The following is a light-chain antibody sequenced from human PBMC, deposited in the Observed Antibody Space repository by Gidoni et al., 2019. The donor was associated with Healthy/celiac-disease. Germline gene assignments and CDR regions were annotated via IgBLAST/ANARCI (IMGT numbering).Light chain of an antibody. CDR1: QSVLYSSNNKNC. CDR2: WAS. CDR3: QQYFGTLT. Sequence: DIVMTQSPDSLAVSLGERATINCKSSQSVLYSSNNKNCLAWYLQKPGQPPKLLIYWASTRESGVPDRFSGSGSGTDFTLTISSLQAEDVAVYYCQQYFGTLTFGGGTKVEIK. J-gene: IGKJ4*01. V-gene: IGKV4-1*01.